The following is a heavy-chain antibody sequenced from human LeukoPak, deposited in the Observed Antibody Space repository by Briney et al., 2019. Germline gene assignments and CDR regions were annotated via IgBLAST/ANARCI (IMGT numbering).Heavy chain of an antibody. CDR3: ARDPYDSSWGLCYFDY. V-gene: IGHV3-7*04. J-gene: IGHJ4*02. CDR2: IKQDGSDK. CDR1: GFIFSSYG. Sequence: HTGRSLRLSCAASGFIFSSYGMHRVRQAPGKGLEWVANIKQDGSDKYYVDSVKGRFTISRDNAKNSLYLQMNSLRAEDTAVYYCARDPYDSSWGLCYFDYWGQGNLVTVSS. D-gene: IGHD3-22*01.